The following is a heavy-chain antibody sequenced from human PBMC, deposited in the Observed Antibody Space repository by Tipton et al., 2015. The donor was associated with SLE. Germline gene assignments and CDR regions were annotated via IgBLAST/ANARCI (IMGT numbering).Heavy chain of an antibody. CDR3: ARARGYCSGGSCYSFDY. CDR1: GGSFSGYY. J-gene: IGHJ4*02. Sequence: TLSLTCAVYGGSFSGYYWSWIRQPPGKGLEWIGEINHSGSTNYNPSLKSRVTISVDTSKNQFSPKLSSVTAADTAVYYCARARGYCSGGSCYSFDYWGQGTLVTVSS. D-gene: IGHD2-15*01. V-gene: IGHV4-34*01. CDR2: INHSGST.